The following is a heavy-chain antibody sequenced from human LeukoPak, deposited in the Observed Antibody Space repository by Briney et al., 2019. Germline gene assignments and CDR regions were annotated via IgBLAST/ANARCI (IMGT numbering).Heavy chain of an antibody. CDR2: ITNGGGAI. V-gene: IGHV3-11*04. CDR1: GFTFSDYY. J-gene: IGHJ6*03. CDR3: AREAATTSYYMDV. Sequence: GGSLRLSCEASGFTFSDYYMSWIRQAPGKGLEWVSYITNGGGAIYYADSVKGRFTISRDDAKNSLYLQMSSLRAEDTAVYYCAREAATTSYYMDVWGKGTTVTVSS. D-gene: IGHD4-11*01.